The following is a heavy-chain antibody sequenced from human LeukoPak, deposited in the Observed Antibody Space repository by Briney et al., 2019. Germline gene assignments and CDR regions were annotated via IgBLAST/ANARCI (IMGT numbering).Heavy chain of an antibody. CDR1: GFTFGDYA. CDR2: IRSKAYGGTT. Sequence: GSLSLSCTASGFTFGDYAMSWVRQAPGKGLEWVGFIRSKAYGGTTEYAASVKGRFTISRDDSKSIAYLQMNSLKTEDTAVYYCSGYDFFDSFLDYWGQGTLVTVSS. D-gene: IGHD5-12*01. V-gene: IGHV3-49*04. J-gene: IGHJ4*02. CDR3: SGYDFFDSFLDY.